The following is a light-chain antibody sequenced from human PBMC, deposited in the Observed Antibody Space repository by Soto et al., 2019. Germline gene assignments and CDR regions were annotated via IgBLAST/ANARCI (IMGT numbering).Light chain of an antibody. CDR3: ISYTSSSTLEV. V-gene: IGLV2-14*03. CDR1: SSDIGGHNY. CDR2: DVS. Sequence: QSVLTQPASVSGSPGQSITIPCTGTSSDIGGHNYVSWYQQHPGKAPKLMIYDVSNRPSGVSNRFSGSKSGNTASLTISGLQAEDEADYYCISYTSSSTLEVFGTGTKLTVL. J-gene: IGLJ1*01.